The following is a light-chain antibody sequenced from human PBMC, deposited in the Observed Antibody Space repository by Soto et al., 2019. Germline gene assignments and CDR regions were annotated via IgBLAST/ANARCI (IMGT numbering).Light chain of an antibody. CDR1: QSISSY. J-gene: IGKJ3*01. CDR3: QQSYSTPLLT. CDR2: AAS. V-gene: IGKV1-39*01. Sequence: DIQMTQSPSSLSASVGDRVTITCRASQSISSYLNWYQQKPGKAPKLLIYAASSLQSGVPSRFSGSGSGTDFTLTISSLQPEDFATYYGQQSYSTPLLTFGPGTKVDIK.